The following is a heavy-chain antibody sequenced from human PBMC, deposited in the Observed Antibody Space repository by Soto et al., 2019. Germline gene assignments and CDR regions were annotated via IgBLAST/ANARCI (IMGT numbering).Heavy chain of an antibody. CDR3: ATLHYNSSWYGSDY. V-gene: IGHV4-31*03. J-gene: IGHJ4*02. Sequence: QVQLQESGPGLVKPSQTLSLTCTVSGGSISSGGHYWSWIRQHPGKGLEWIGYIYYSGSTYYNPSLKSRVTISVDTSKNQFSLKLSSVTAADTAMYYCATLHYNSSWYGSDYWGQGTLVTVSS. D-gene: IGHD6-13*01. CDR2: IYYSGST. CDR1: GGSISSGGHY.